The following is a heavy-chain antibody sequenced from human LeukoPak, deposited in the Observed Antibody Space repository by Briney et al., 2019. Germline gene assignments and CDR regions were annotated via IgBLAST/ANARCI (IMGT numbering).Heavy chain of an antibody. CDR1: GQSISIGFQ. V-gene: IGHV4-38-2*01. CDR3: TRFDYIWEDDGGSHGMDAFGI. Sequence: SETLSLTCDVAGQSISIGFQWGWIRQTPGKGLEWIGNTHQSGTTHYNPSLTSRVAISMDAARNRFSLNLNSVTAADTAVYYCTRFDYIWEDDGGSHGMDAFGIWGQGTMVIVSS. CDR2: THQSGTT. J-gene: IGHJ3*02. D-gene: IGHD3-16*01.